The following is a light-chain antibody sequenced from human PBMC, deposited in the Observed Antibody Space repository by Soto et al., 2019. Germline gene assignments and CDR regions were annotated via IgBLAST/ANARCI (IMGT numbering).Light chain of an antibody. J-gene: IGLJ3*02. CDR3: LLCYNTARV. Sequence: QAVVTQEPSLTVSPGGTVTLTCGSTTGAVTSGHYPYWFQQKPGQAPRTLIYDTSNKHSWTPARFSGSLLGGKGALTLSGAQPEHEAEYYCLLCYNTARVFGGGTKLTVL. V-gene: IGLV7-46*01. CDR2: DTS. CDR1: TGAVTSGHY.